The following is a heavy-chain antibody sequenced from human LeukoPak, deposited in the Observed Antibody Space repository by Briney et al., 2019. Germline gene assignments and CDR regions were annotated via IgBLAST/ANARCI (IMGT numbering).Heavy chain of an antibody. Sequence: SETLSLTCAVYGGSFSGYYWSWLRQPPGKGLEWIGEINHSGSTNYNPSLKSRVTISVDTSKNQFSLKLSSVTAADTAVYYCARGKCSSTSCPRYYYGMDVWGKGTTVTVSS. CDR1: GGSFSGYY. J-gene: IGHJ6*04. V-gene: IGHV4-34*01. D-gene: IGHD2-2*01. CDR3: ARGKCSSTSCPRYYYGMDV. CDR2: INHSGST.